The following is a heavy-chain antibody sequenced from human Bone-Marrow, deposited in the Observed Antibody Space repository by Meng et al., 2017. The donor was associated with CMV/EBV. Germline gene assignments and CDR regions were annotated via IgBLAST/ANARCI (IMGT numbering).Heavy chain of an antibody. Sequence: GESLKISCAASGFTFSSYAMSWVRQAPGKGLEWVSAISGSGGSTYYADSAKGRFTISRDNSKNTLYLQMNSLRAEDTAVYYCAKDGGVRFLEWFFDYWGQGTLVTVSS. D-gene: IGHD3-3*01. CDR3: AKDGGVRFLEWFFDY. CDR2: ISGSGGST. CDR1: GFTFSSYA. V-gene: IGHV3-23*01. J-gene: IGHJ4*02.